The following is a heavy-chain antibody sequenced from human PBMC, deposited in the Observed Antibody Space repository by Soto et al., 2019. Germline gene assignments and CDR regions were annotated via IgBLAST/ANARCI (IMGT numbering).Heavy chain of an antibody. V-gene: IGHV3-48*03. CDR3: ARDDSSGYYYLSGAFDI. CDR1: GFTFSSYE. J-gene: IGHJ3*02. D-gene: IGHD3-22*01. CDR2: ISSSGSTI. Sequence: PGGSLRLSCAASGFTFSSYEVNWVRRAPGKGLEWVSYISSSGSTIYYADSVKGRFTISRDNAKNSLYLQMNSLRAEDTAVYYCARDDSSGYYYLSGAFDIWGQGTMVTVSS.